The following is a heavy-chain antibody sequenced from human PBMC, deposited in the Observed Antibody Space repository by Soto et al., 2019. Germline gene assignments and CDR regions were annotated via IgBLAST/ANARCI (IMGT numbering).Heavy chain of an antibody. D-gene: IGHD1-7*01. J-gene: IGHJ1*01. CDR3: ARESGENWTYEAH. CDR1: GAYVSDFS. CDR2: ITVNGIT. V-gene: IGHV4-4*07. Sequence: SETLSLTCTVSGAYVSDFSWSWIRQPAGKGLEWIGRITVNGITQYTPSFRSRVTMSMDTSRNQFSLNLQSATAADTALYYCARESGENWTYEAHWGQGTLVTVSS.